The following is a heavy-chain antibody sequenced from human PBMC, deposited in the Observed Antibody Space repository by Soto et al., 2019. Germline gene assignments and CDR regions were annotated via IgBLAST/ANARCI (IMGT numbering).Heavy chain of an antibody. CDR3: ARSYGASFDY. J-gene: IGHJ4*02. CDR1: GGSISSYY. D-gene: IGHD4-17*01. V-gene: IGHV4-59*01. Sequence: QVQLQESGPGLVKPSETLSLTCTVSGGSISSYYWSWIRQPPGKGLEWIGYIYYSGSTNYNPSLESRVTISVDTAKNQFSLKLGSVTAADTAGYYCARSYGASFDYWGRGTLVTVSS. CDR2: IYYSGST.